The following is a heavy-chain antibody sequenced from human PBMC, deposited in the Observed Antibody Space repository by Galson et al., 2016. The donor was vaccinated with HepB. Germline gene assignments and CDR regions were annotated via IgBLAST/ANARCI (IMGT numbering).Heavy chain of an antibody. CDR2: ISYDGSNK. J-gene: IGHJ1*01. Sequence: SLRLSCAASGFTFSIYAMHWVRQAPGMGLEWVAVISYDGSNKYYADSVKGRFTISRDNAKNSLYLQMNSLRDEDTAVYYCATDRRSIFGAVTEYFQHWGQGTLVTVSS. V-gene: IGHV3-30*04. CDR3: ATDRRSIFGAVTEYFQH. CDR1: GFTFSIYA. D-gene: IGHD3-3*01.